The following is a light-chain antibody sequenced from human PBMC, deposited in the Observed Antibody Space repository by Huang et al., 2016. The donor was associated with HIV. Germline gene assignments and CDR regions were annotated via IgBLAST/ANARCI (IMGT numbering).Light chain of an antibody. CDR2: KVA. J-gene: IGKJ1*01. Sequence: VIMTQSPLLLPVTLGQPAAISCRSSQTLVHTDGNTYVNWFLQRPGQSPRSLIYKVANRDSGGPDRFTCSGSGIEFTLTISRVEAEDVGIYYCMQGTHWPPGTFGQGTNMEIK. CDR3: MQGTHWPPGT. CDR1: QTLVHTDGNTY. V-gene: IGKV2-30*02.